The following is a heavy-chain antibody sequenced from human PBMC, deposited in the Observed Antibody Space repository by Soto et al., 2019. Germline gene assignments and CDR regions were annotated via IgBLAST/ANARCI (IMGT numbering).Heavy chain of an antibody. D-gene: IGHD3-22*01. CDR2: IIPIFGTA. CDR1: GGTFSSYA. J-gene: IGHJ2*01. V-gene: IGHV1-69*01. Sequence: QVQLVQSGAEVKKPGSSVKVSCKASGGTFSSYAISWVRQAPGQGLEWMGGIIPIFGTANYAQKFQGRVTITADEYTSTAYMELSSLRSEDTAVYYCARCSSGYLALNPWYFDLWGRGTLVTVSS. CDR3: ARCSSGYLALNPWYFDL.